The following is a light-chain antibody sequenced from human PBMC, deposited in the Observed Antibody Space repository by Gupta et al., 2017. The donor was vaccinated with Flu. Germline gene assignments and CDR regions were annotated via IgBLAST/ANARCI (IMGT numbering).Light chain of an antibody. CDR2: GAS. J-gene: IGKJ3*01. CDR3: QQYNYWPPEFT. CDR1: ESVGSN. V-gene: IGKV3-15*01. Sequence: RATLSCRANESVGSNLVWYQQKPGQAPRLLVYGASTRATGVPVRFSGSGSGTEFTLTISSLQSEDFAVYYCQQYNYWPPEFTFGPGTKVDIK.